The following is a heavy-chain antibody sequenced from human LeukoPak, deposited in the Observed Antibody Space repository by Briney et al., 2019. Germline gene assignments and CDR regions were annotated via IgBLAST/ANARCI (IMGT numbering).Heavy chain of an antibody. D-gene: IGHD5-18*01. V-gene: IGHV3-49*04. J-gene: IGHJ4*02. CDR1: GFTVGTYA. CDR3: TRYSGRTDY. Sequence: PGRSLRLSCTSSGFTVGTYAVSWVRQAPGKGLEWVAFIRSKTFGRTTEYAAYMEGRFTISRDDSKIIAYLQMNSLKTEDTAVYYCTRYSGRTDYWGQGTLVTVSS. CDR2: IRSKTFGRTT.